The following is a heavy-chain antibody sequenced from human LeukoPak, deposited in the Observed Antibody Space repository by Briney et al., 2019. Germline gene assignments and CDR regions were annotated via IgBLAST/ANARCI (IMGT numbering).Heavy chain of an antibody. J-gene: IGHJ6*03. CDR2: ISYDGSNK. Sequence: GSLRLSCAASGFTFSNYGMHWVRQAPGKGLEWVAVISYDGSNKYYADSVKGRFTISRDNSKNTLYLQMNSLRAEDTAVYYCAKSYYNYMDVWGKGTTVTVSS. V-gene: IGHV3-30*18. CDR1: GFTFSNYG. CDR3: AKSYYNYMDV.